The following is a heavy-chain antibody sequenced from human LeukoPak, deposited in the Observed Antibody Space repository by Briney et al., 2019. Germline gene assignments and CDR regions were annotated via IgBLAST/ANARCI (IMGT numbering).Heavy chain of an antibody. CDR2: IYYSGST. Sequence: SETLSLTCTVSGGSISSYYWSWIRQPPGKGLEWIGYIYYSGSTYYNPSLKSRVTISVDTSKNQFSLKLSSVTAADTAVYYCARGYDSHLMDVWGKGTTVTVSS. D-gene: IGHD3-3*01. CDR3: ARGYDSHLMDV. CDR1: GGSISSYY. J-gene: IGHJ6*03. V-gene: IGHV4-59*12.